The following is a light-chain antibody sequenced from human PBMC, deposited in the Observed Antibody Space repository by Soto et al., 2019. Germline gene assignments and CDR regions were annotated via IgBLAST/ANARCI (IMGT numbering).Light chain of an antibody. CDR3: QSYDSSLSNLVV. J-gene: IGLJ2*01. CDR1: SSNTGADYD. Sequence: QSVLTQPPSVSGAPGQRVTISCTGSSSNTGADYDVHGYQHLPGSAPKLLIYDNNIRPSGVPDRFSGSKSGTSASLAITGLQAEDEGDYYCQSYDSSLSNLVVFGGGTKLTVL. CDR2: DNN. V-gene: IGLV1-40*01.